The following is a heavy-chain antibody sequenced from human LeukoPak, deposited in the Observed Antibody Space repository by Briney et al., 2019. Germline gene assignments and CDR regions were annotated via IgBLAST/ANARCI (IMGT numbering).Heavy chain of an antibody. CDR1: RYTFTSYD. D-gene: IGHD2-15*01. CDR3: ARAEYCSGGSCYSY. Sequence: ASVKVSCKASRYTFTSYDINWVRQATGQGLEWMGWMNPNSGNTGYAQKFQGRVTMTRNTSISTAYMELSSLRSEDTAVYYCARAEYCSGGSCYSYWGQGTLVTVSS. CDR2: MNPNSGNT. J-gene: IGHJ4*02. V-gene: IGHV1-8*01.